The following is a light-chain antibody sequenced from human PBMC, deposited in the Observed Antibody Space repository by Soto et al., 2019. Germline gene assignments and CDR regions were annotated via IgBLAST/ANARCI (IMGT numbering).Light chain of an antibody. CDR3: QQSYSTTWT. CDR2: AAS. CDR1: QGISTY. J-gene: IGKJ1*01. V-gene: IGKV1-39*01. Sequence: DVQMTQSPSSXSXXAXXXXXXXXRASQGISTYLNWYQQKPGKAPKLLIYAASSLQSGVPSRFSGSGSETDFTLTISSLQPEDFATYSCQQSYSTTWTFGQGTKVDIK.